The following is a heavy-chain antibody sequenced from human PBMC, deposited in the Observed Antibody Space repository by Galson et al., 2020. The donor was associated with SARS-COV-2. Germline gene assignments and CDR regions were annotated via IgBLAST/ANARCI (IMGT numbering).Heavy chain of an antibody. CDR2: LYPNGRT. D-gene: IGHD3-22*01. J-gene: IGHJ2*01. V-gene: IGHV4-38-2*01. Sequence: SQTLSLTCAVSGYSISTTNYWGWVRQPTGKGLEWIGSLYPNGRTYYNPSLKRRVTISVDTSKNQLSLRLDSVTAADTALYYGARQGCNMIVVVTGPGWYFDLWGRGTLVTVSS. CDR1: GYSISTTNY. CDR3: ARQGCNMIVVVTGPGWYFDL.